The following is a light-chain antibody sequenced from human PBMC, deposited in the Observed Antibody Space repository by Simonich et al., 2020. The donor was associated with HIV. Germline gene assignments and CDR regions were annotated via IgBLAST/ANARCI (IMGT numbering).Light chain of an antibody. CDR3: QQRSNWPRT. CDR2: DSS. V-gene: IGKV3-15*01. Sequence: IVMTQSPATLSVSPGERATLSCRASQSVSGNLAWYQQKPGQAPRLLIYDSSTRATGIPARFSGSGSATEFTLTISSLEPEDFAVYYCQQRSNWPRTFGQGTKVEIK. J-gene: IGKJ1*01. CDR1: QSVSGN.